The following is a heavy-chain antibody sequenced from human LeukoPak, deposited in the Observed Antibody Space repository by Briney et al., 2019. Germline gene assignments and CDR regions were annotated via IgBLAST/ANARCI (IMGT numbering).Heavy chain of an antibody. Sequence: TSETLSLTCSVSGGSISSGGFYWSWIRQHPEKGLEWIGNTYYRGSTYYNPSLRGRVTISVDTSKNQFSLKLSSVTSADTAVYYCARGSNSWFGANRHWFDPWGQGALVTVSS. V-gene: IGHV4-31*03. J-gene: IGHJ5*02. D-gene: IGHD3-10*01. CDR3: ARGSNSWFGANRHWFDP. CDR1: GGSISSGGFY. CDR2: TYYRGST.